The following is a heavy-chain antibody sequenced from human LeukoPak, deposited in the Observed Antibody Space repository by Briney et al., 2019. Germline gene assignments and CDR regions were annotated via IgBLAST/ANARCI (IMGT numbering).Heavy chain of an antibody. CDR2: IYYSGST. J-gene: IGHJ4*02. V-gene: IGHV4-59*11. CDR3: ARGGLLRYFDWSDY. CDR1: GGSISSHY. D-gene: IGHD3-9*01. Sequence: PSETLSLTCTVSGGSISSHYWSWIRQPPGKGLEWIGYIYYSGSTNYNPSLKSRVTISVDTSKNQFSPKLSSVTAADTAVYYCARGGLLRYFDWSDYWGQGTLVTVSS.